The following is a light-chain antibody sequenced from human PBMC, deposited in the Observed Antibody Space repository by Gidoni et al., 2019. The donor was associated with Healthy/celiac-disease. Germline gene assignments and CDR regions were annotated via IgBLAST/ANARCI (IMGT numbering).Light chain of an antibody. J-gene: IGKJ5*01. V-gene: IGKV2-30*02. CDR1: QSLVHSDGNTY. Sequence: DVVMTQSPLSLPVTLGQPASISCRSSQSLVHSDGNTYLNWFQQSPGQSPRRLIYKVSNRDSGVPDRFSGSGSGTDFTLKISRVEAEDVGVYYCMQGTHWPPVTFGQXTRLEIK. CDR2: KVS. CDR3: MQGTHWPPVT.